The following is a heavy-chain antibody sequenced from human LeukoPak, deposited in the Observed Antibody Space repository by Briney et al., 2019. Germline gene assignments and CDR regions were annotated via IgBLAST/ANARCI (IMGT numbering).Heavy chain of an antibody. Sequence: SQTLSLTCTVSGGSISSGGHYWSWIRQPPGKGLEWIGYIYHSGSTYYNPSLKSRVTISVDRSKNQFSLKLSSVTAADTAVYYCLSGRYWYFDLWGRGTLVTVSS. CDR3: LSGRYWYFDL. J-gene: IGHJ2*01. V-gene: IGHV4-30-2*01. CDR1: GGSISSGGHY. CDR2: IYHSGST.